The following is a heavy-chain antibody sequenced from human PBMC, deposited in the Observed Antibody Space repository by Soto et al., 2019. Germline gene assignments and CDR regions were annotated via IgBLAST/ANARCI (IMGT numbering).Heavy chain of an antibody. D-gene: IGHD6-19*01. Sequence: VQLVESGGGLVQPGGSLRLSCAASGFTFSSYWMHWVRQAPGKGLVWVSRIYNDGSSTSYADSVKGRFTISRDNAKNTLYLQMNSLRAEDTAVYYCARRRGSSGWKTNFDFWGQGTLVTVSS. V-gene: IGHV3-74*01. CDR3: ARRRGSSGWKTNFDF. J-gene: IGHJ4*02. CDR2: IYNDGSST. CDR1: GFTFSSYW.